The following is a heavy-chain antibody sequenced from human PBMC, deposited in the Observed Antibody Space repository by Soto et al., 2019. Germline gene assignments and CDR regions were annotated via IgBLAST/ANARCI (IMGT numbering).Heavy chain of an antibody. Sequence: PSETLSLTCTVSGGSISSGGYYWSWIRQHPGKGLEWIGYIYYSGSTYYNPSLKSRVTISVDTSKNQFSLKLSSVTAADTAVYYCARVLLSTRIAANWFDPWGQGTLVTVS. CDR1: GGSISSGGYY. J-gene: IGHJ5*02. CDR2: IYYSGST. D-gene: IGHD6-13*01. V-gene: IGHV4-31*03. CDR3: ARVLLSTRIAANWFDP.